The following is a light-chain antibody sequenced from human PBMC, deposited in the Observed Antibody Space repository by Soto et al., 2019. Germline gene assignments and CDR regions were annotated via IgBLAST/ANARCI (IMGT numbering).Light chain of an antibody. CDR2: GNS. V-gene: IGLV1-40*01. CDR3: QSYDSSLSGYV. J-gene: IGLJ1*01. Sequence: QSVLNQPPSVSGAPGQRVTLSCTGSSSNIGAGYDAHWHQQLPGTAPKLLIYGNSNRPSGVPDRFSGSKSGTSASLAITGLQAEDEADYYCQSYDSSLSGYVFGTGNKVTV. CDR1: SSNIGAGYD.